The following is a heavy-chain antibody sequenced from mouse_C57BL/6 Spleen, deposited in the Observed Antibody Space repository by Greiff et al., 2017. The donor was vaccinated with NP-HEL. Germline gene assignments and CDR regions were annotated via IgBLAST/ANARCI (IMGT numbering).Heavy chain of an antibody. CDR3: ARSGVLGWSFDV. CDR2: IDPSNSDT. Sequence: VQLQQSGAELVRPGSSVKLSCKASGYTFTSSWMHWVKQRPVQGLEWIGNIDPSNSDTQYDQKFKDKATLTVDKSSSTAYMQLSSLTSEDTAVYYCARSGVLGWSFDVWGPGTTVTVSS. V-gene: IGHV1-52*01. J-gene: IGHJ1*01. CDR1: GYTFTSSW. D-gene: IGHD4-1*01.